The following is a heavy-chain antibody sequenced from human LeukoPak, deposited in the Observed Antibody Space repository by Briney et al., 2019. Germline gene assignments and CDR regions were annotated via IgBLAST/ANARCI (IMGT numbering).Heavy chain of an antibody. CDR3: AKDRPGYSNLWAY. J-gene: IGHJ4*02. CDR2: ISGSGGGT. V-gene: IGHV3-23*01. Sequence: GGSLRLSCAASGFTFSNYGMSWVRQAPGKGLKWVSSISGSGGGTYYADSVKGRFTISRDSSKNTLYLQMNSLRAEDTAVYYCAKDRPGYSNLWAYWGQGSLVTVSS. D-gene: IGHD6-13*01. CDR1: GFTFSNYG.